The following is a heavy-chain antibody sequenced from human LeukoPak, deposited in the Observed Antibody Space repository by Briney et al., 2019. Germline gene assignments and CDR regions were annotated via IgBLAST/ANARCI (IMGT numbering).Heavy chain of an antibody. CDR2: ISAYNGNT. CDR3: ARDHTRGYCSSTSCYLPDY. V-gene: IGHV1-18*01. J-gene: IGHJ4*02. Sequence: ASVKVSCKASGYTFTSYGISWVRQAPGQGLEWMGWISAYNGNTNYAQKLQGRVTMTTGTSTSTAYMELRSLRSDDTAVYYCARDHTRGYCSSTSCYLPDYWGQGTLVTVSS. D-gene: IGHD2-2*01. CDR1: GYTFTSYG.